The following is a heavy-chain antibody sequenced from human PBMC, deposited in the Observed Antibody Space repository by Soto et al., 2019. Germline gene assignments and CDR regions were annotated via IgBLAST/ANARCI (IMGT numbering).Heavy chain of an antibody. CDR2: IDKVGTDS. CDR1: EFTFIGRS. CDR3: ARGWFGPDV. Sequence: EVQLVESGGGLVQPGGSLRLSCAASEFTFIGRSVHWVRQAPGKGLAWVSGIDKVGTDSTYADSVKCRITSSRDNAKNTVYLQMNSLRVEDTAVYYCARGWFGPDVWGKGTAVSVSS. J-gene: IGHJ6*03. D-gene: IGHD3-10*01. V-gene: IGHV3-74*01.